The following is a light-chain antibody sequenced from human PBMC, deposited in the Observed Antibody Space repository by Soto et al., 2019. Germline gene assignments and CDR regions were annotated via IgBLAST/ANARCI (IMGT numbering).Light chain of an antibody. CDR2: DVS. CDR1: SSDVGGYNY. CDR3: SSYTSSSTL. V-gene: IGLV2-14*01. J-gene: IGLJ1*01. Sequence: QSVLTQPASVSGFPGQSITISCTGTSSDVGGYNYVSWYQQLPGKAPKLMIYDVSNRPSGVSNRFSGSKSGNTASLTISGLQAEDEADYYCSSYTSSSTLFGTGTKVTVL.